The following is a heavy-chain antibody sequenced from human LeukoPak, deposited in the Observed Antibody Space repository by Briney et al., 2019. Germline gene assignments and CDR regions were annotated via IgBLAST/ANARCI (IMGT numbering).Heavy chain of an antibody. CDR3: ARDWYDNSDAFDI. D-gene: IGHD3-9*01. CDR1: GFTFSSYE. Sequence: GGSLRLSCAASGFTFSSYEMNWVRQAPGKGLEWVSYISSSGSTIYYADSVKGRFTISRDNAKTSLYLQMNSLRAEDTAVYYCARDWYDNSDAFDIWGQGTMVTVSS. CDR2: ISSSGSTI. V-gene: IGHV3-48*03. J-gene: IGHJ3*02.